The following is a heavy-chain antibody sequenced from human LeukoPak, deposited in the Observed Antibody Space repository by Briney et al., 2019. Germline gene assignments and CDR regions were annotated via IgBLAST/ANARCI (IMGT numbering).Heavy chain of an antibody. D-gene: IGHD6-19*01. CDR2: ISAYNGNT. J-gene: IGHJ5*02. CDR1: GYTFTSYG. Sequence: ASVKVSCKPSGYTFTSYGISWVRQAPGQGLEWMGWISAYNGNTNYAQKFQGRVTMITDTSTGTVYMELRSLRSDDTAVYYCAREGSGNWFDPWGQGTLVTVSS. CDR3: AREGSGNWFDP. V-gene: IGHV1-18*01.